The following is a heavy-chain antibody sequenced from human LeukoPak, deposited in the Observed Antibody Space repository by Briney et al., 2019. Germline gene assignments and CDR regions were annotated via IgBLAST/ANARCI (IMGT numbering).Heavy chain of an antibody. CDR1: GGTFSSYA. CDR2: IIPIFGTA. D-gene: IGHD2-15*01. J-gene: IGHJ4*02. V-gene: IGHV1-69*13. CDR3: ARERIVVVVAATPDSGFDY. Sequence: SVKVSCKASGGTFSSYAISWVRQAPGQGLEWMGGIIPIFGTANYAQKFQGRVTITADESTSTAYMELSSLRSEDTAVYYCARERIVVVVAATPDSGFDYWGQGTLVTVSS.